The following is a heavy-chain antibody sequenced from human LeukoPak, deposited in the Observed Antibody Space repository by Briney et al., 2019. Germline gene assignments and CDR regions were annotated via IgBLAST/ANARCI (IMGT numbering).Heavy chain of an antibody. J-gene: IGHJ5*02. D-gene: IGHD3-3*01. Sequence: ASVKVSCKTSGYTFTSYAMIWVRQAPGQGLEWMGWINTNTGNPTYAQGFTGRFVFSLDTSVSTAYLQISSLKAEDTAVYYCARDSKDFWSGYLGLFDPWGQGTLVTVSS. V-gene: IGHV7-4-1*02. CDR3: ARDSKDFWSGYLGLFDP. CDR1: GYTFTSYA. CDR2: INTNTGNP.